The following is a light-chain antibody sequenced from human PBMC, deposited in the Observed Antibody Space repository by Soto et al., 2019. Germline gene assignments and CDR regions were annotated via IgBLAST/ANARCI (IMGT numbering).Light chain of an antibody. J-gene: IGKJ1*01. Sequence: DIQMYQSLATASATERDRVTITCRASQSISSWLAWYQQKPGKAPKLLIYKASSLESGVPSRFSGSGSGTEFTLTISSLQPDDCATDHCEQYITYRKLGQGTKVDIK. CDR1: QSISSW. CDR2: KAS. CDR3: EQYITYRK. V-gene: IGKV1-5*03.